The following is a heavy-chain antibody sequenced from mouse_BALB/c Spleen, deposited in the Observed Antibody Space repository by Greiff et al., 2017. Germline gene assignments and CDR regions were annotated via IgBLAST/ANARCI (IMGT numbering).Heavy chain of an antibody. D-gene: IGHD2-3*01. CDR2: ISSGGSYT. J-gene: IGHJ4*01. CDR3: ARRDGYYYAMDY. CDR1: GFTFSSYA. Sequence: DVKLVESGGGLVKPGGSLKLSCAASGFTFSSYAMSWVRQTPEKRLEWVATISSGGSYTYYPDSVKGRFTISRDNAKNTLYLQMSSLRSEDTAMYYCARRDGYYYAMDYWGQGTSVTVSS. V-gene: IGHV5-9-3*01.